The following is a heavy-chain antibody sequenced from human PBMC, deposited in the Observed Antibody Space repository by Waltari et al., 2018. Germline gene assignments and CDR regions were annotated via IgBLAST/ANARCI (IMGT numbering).Heavy chain of an antibody. CDR3: ARERGITMVQGVIRDDAFDI. V-gene: IGHV4-59*11. CDR1: GGSISSHY. Sequence: QVQLQESGPGLVKPSETLSLTCTVSGGSISSHYWSWIRQPPGKGLEWIGYNYYSGRTNYNPSLKSRVTISVDTSKNQFSLKLSSVTAADTAVYYCARERGITMVQGVIRDDAFDIWCQGTMVTVSS. CDR2: NYYSGRT. D-gene: IGHD3-10*01. J-gene: IGHJ3*02.